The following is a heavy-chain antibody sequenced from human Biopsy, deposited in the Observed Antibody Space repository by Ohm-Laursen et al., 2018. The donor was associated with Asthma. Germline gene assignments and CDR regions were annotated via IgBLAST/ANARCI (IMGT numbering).Heavy chain of an antibody. Sequence: SETLSLTCTVSGGSINNFYWSWIRPPPGKGLESIGHVYYSGSTNYNPSLKSRVTISIDASKNQFSLKLTSVTPADTAVYYCARLADCSGGACYSYGWFDPWGQGTRVTVSS. V-gene: IGHV4-59*01. D-gene: IGHD2-15*01. CDR3: ARLADCSGGACYSYGWFDP. CDR2: VYYSGST. CDR1: GGSINNFY. J-gene: IGHJ5*02.